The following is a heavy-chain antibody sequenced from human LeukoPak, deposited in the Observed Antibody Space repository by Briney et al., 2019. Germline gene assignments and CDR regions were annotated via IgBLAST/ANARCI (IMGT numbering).Heavy chain of an antibody. CDR2: MYHSGST. V-gene: IGHV4-4*02. J-gene: IGHJ4*02. D-gene: IGHD6-19*01. Sequence: SETLSLTCAVTGASISSSNWWSWVRQPPGKGLEWIGEMYHSGSTNYNPSLKSRVTISVDKSKNQFPLKLSSVTAADTAVYYCAVSSGWYKIDYWGQGTLVTVSS. CDR1: GASISSSNW. CDR3: AVSSGWYKIDY.